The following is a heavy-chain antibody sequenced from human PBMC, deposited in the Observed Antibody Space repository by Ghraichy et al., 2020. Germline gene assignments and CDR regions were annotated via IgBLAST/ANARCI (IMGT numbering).Heavy chain of an antibody. CDR2: IYYSGST. Sequence: TLSLTCTVSGGSVSSGSYYWSWIRQPPGKGLEWIGYIYYSGSTNYNPSLKSRVTISVDTSKNQFSLKLSSVTAADTAVYYCARDGDGSYSFDYWGQGTLVTVSS. V-gene: IGHV4-61*01. CDR3: ARDGDGSYSFDY. CDR1: GGSVSSGSYY. D-gene: IGHD1-26*01. J-gene: IGHJ4*02.